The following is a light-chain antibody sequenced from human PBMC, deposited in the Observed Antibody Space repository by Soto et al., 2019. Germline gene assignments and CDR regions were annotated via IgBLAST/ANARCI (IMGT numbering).Light chain of an antibody. J-gene: IGLJ1*01. V-gene: IGLV2-14*01. CDR3: TSHTGGGSLDV. CDR1: RSDVGANHY. CDR2: EVT. Sequence: QSALTQPASVSGSPGQPITISCTGTRSDVGANHYVSWYQQYPGEAPKVIIYEVTNRPSGVSNRFSGSKSDHTASLTISGLQAEDEADYYCTSHTGGGSLDVFGTGTKVTVL.